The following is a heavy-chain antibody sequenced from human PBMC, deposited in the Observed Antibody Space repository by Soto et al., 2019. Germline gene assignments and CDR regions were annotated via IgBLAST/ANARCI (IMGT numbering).Heavy chain of an antibody. Sequence: QVHLHESGPGLVKPSETLSLTCTVSGGSISSYYWSWIRQPPGKGLEWIGYIYNSGSTNNNPSLKSRVTISVDTSKNQFSLKLGSLTAADTAVYYCARRIGSVVAGVGFDSWGQGTLVTVSS. V-gene: IGHV4-59*08. J-gene: IGHJ4*02. CDR2: IYNSGST. D-gene: IGHD2-15*01. CDR3: ARRIGSVVAGVGFDS. CDR1: GGSISSYY.